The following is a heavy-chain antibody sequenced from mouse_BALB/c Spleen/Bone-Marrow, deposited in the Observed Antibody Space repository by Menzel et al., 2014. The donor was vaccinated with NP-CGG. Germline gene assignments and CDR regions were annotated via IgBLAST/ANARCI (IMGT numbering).Heavy chain of an antibody. CDR2: IDPANGNT. V-gene: IGHV14-3*02. J-gene: IGHJ2*01. CDR3: ARLITTDY. D-gene: IGHD2-4*01. CDR1: GFNIKDTY. Sequence: EVKLQESGAELVKPGASVKLSCTASGFNIKDTYMHWVKQRPEQCLEWIGRIDPANGNTKYDPKFQGKATITADTSSNTAYLQLSSLTSEDTAVYYCARLITTDYWGQGTTLTVSS.